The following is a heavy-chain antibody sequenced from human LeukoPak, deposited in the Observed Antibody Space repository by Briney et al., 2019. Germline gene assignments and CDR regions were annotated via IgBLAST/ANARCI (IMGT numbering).Heavy chain of an antibody. V-gene: IGHV3-23*01. J-gene: IGHJ4*02. CDR3: AKDLITMVRGVIPYYFDY. D-gene: IGHD3-10*01. Sequence: GGSLRLSCAASGFTFSSYGMSWVRQAPGKGLEWVSAISGSGGSTYYADSVKGRFTISRDNSENTLYLQMNSLRAEDTAVYYCAKDLITMVRGVIPYYFDYWGQGTLVTVSS. CDR1: GFTFSSYG. CDR2: ISGSGGST.